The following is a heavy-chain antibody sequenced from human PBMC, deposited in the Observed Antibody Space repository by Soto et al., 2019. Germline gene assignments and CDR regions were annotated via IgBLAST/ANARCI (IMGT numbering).Heavy chain of an antibody. CDR3: ARVTMVIRDSDHFGVDV. Sequence: WETLSLTCLVSGFPISSTYSWGWIRQPPGKGLEWIGSISHTGTTSYSPPLTSRVSISVDTSKNQVSLKLTSVTAADTAVYFCARVTMVIRDSDHFGVDVWGHGTTVTVSS. CDR1: GFPISSTYS. CDR2: ISHTGTT. V-gene: IGHV4-38-2*02. D-gene: IGHD4-17*01. J-gene: IGHJ6*02.